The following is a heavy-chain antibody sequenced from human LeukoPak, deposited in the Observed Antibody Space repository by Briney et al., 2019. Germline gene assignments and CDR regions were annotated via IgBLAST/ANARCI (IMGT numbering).Heavy chain of an antibody. CDR1: GFTFSRYW. J-gene: IGHJ4*02. Sequence: GGSLRLSCAASGFTFSRYWMSWVRQAPGKGLEWVANIKQDGSEKYYVDSVKGRFTISRDNAKNSLYLQMNSLRAEDTAVYYCARAKRGYSYGYYHYFDYWGQGTLVTVSS. CDR3: ARAKRGYSYGYYHYFDY. V-gene: IGHV3-7*03. CDR2: IKQDGSEK. D-gene: IGHD5-18*01.